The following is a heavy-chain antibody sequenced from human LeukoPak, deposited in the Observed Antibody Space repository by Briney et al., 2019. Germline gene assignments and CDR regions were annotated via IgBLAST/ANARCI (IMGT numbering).Heavy chain of an antibody. V-gene: IGHV4-59*01. CDR3: ARGPSAGSGAFDI. Sequence: SETLSLTCTVSGGSISSYYWSWIRQPPGKGLEWIGYIYYSGSTNYNPSLKSRVTISVDTSKNQFSLKLSSVTAADTAVYYCARGPSAGSGAFDIWGQGTMVTVSS. CDR2: IYYSGST. J-gene: IGHJ3*02. CDR1: GGSISSYY. D-gene: IGHD1-26*01.